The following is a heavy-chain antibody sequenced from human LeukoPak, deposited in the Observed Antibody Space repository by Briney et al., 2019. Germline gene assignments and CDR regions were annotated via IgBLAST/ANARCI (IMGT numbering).Heavy chain of an antibody. J-gene: IGHJ4*02. Sequence: SETLSLTCTVSGGSISSYYWSWIRQPPGKGLEWIGYIYYSGSTNYNPSLKSRVTISVDTSKNQFSLKLSSVTAADTAVYYCAKTRTFYDSSGYCDYWGQGTLVTVSS. D-gene: IGHD3-22*01. CDR3: AKTRTFYDSSGYCDY. CDR1: GGSISSYY. V-gene: IGHV4-59*01. CDR2: IYYSGST.